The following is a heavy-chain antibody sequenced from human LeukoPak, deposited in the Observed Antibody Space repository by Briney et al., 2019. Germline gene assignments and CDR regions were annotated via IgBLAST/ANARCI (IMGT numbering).Heavy chain of an antibody. J-gene: IGHJ6*02. CDR1: GFTFDDYA. CDR2: ISWNSGSI. V-gene: IGHV3-9*01. D-gene: IGHD5-12*01. CDR3: AKDGGGYDSGSALGLGGYYYGMDV. Sequence: GGSLRLSCAASGFTFDDYATHWVRQAPGKGLEWVSGISWNSGSIGYADSVKGRFTISRDNAKNSLYLQMNSLGAEDTALYYCAKDGGGYDSGSALGLGGYYYGMDVWGQGTTVTVSS.